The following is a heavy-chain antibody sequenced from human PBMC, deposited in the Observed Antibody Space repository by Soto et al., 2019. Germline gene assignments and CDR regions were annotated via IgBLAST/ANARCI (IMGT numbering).Heavy chain of an antibody. CDR1: GYTFSSYG. CDR3: ARDTDYYGMDV. Sequence: GASLRLSCAASGYTFSSYGMHWVRQAPGEGLEWVSVIYSASSTYYEDSVKGRFTISRDNSKSTLYLQMNSLRAEDTAVYYCARDTDYYGMDVWGQGTTVTVSS. D-gene: IGHD4-17*01. V-gene: IGHV3-53*01. J-gene: IGHJ6*02. CDR2: IYSASST.